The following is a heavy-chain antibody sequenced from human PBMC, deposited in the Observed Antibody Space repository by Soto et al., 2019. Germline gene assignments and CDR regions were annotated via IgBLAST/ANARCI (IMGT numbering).Heavy chain of an antibody. D-gene: IGHD4-17*01. V-gene: IGHV3-13*01. Sequence: EVQLVESGGGLVQPGGSLRLSCAASGFTFSSYDMHWVRQATGKGLEWVSAIGTAGDTYYPGSVKGRFTISRENAKNSLYLQMNSLRAGDTAVYYCARGRRSTVTTGLGGYYYYYMDVWGKGTTVTVSS. CDR1: GFTFSSYD. CDR3: ARGRRSTVTTGLGGYYYYYMDV. J-gene: IGHJ6*03. CDR2: IGTAGDT.